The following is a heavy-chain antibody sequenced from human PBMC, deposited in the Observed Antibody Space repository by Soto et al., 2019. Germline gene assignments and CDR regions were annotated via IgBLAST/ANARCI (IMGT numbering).Heavy chain of an antibody. CDR3: ARVVAFITNWFDP. D-gene: IGHD5-12*01. Sequence: SETLSLTCAVYGGSFSGYYWSWIRQPPGKGLEWIGEINHSGSTNYNPSLKSRVTISVDTSKNQFSLKLSSVTAADTAVYYCARVVAFITNWFDPWGQGTLVTVSS. J-gene: IGHJ5*02. V-gene: IGHV4-34*01. CDR1: GGSFSGYY. CDR2: INHSGST.